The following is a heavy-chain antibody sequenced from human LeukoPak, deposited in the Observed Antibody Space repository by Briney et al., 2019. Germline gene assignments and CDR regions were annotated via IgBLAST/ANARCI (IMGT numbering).Heavy chain of an antibody. CDR1: GFTFRSYA. CDR2: ISSSSSYI. CDR3: ATAPSDDPFDI. Sequence: RTGGSLRLSCAASGFTFRSYAMNWVRQAPGKGPEWVSSISSSSSYIYYADSVKGRFTISRDNAKNSLFLQVNSLRAEDTAVYYCATAPSDDPFDIWGQGTMVTVSS. J-gene: IGHJ3*02. V-gene: IGHV3-21*06.